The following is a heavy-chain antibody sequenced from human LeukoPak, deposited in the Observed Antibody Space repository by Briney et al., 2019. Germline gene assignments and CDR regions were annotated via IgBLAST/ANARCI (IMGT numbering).Heavy chain of an antibody. CDR3: ARGHDSSGYYYGKRDWFDP. D-gene: IGHD3-22*01. CDR1: GFTFSSYS. CDR2: IYHSGST. Sequence: LRLSCAASGFTFSSYSMNWIRQPPGKGLEWIGYIYHSGSTYYNPSLKSRVTISVDRSKNQFSLKLSSVTAADTAVYYCARGHDSSGYYYGKRDWFDPWGQGTLVTVSS. J-gene: IGHJ5*02. V-gene: IGHV4-30-2*01.